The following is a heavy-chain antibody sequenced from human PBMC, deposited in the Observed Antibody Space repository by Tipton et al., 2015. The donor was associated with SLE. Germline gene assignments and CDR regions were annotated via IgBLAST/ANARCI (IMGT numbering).Heavy chain of an antibody. D-gene: IGHD3-22*01. CDR1: GFSFSDYG. CDR3: ARAASYYDSSGFPDL. J-gene: IGHJ4*02. CDR2: IWYDGSKE. Sequence: SGFSFSDYGMHWVRQAPGKGLDWVSVIWYDGSKEYYADSVKGRFTISRDMSKNTLYLQMNSLRAEDTAVYHCARAASYYDSSGFPDLWGQGIQVTVSS. V-gene: IGHV3-33*01.